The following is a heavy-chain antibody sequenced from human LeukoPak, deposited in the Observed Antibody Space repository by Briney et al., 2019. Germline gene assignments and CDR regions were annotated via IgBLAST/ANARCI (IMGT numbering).Heavy chain of an antibody. CDR1: GFTFTTYA. V-gene: IGHV3-23*01. Sequence: GGSLRLSCAASGFTFTTYAMSWVRQAPGKGLEWVSAFSGSGGGTYYADSVKGRFTISRDNSKSTLYLQMTSLRAEDTAVYYCASITMVRGVISYWFDPWGQGALVTVSS. CDR2: FSGSGGGT. CDR3: ASITMVRGVISYWFDP. J-gene: IGHJ5*02. D-gene: IGHD3-10*01.